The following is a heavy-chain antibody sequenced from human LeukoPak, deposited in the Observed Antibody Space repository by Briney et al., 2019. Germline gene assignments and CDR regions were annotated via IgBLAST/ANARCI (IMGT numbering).Heavy chain of an antibody. D-gene: IGHD6-6*01. Sequence: GGSPRLSCAASGFTLSDYYMTWLRHAPRKGLEWVSYMNTISSYTNYADSVKGRFTISRDNAKNSLYVQMNSLRAEDTAVYYCARGGGSSSAYFDYWGQGTLVTVSS. CDR3: ARGGGSSSAYFDY. V-gene: IGHV3-11*06. J-gene: IGHJ4*02. CDR1: GFTLSDYY. CDR2: MNTISSYT.